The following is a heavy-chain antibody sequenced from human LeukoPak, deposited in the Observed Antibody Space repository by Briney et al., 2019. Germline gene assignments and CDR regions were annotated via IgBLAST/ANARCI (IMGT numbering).Heavy chain of an antibody. CDR1: GGSISSYY. Sequence: PSETLSLTCTVSGGSISSYYWSWIRRPPGKGLEWIGSIYYSGSTYYNPSLKSRVTISVDTSKNQFSLKLSSVTAADTAVYYCARHFGIAAADDYWGQGTLVTVSS. J-gene: IGHJ4*02. D-gene: IGHD6-13*01. V-gene: IGHV4-39*01. CDR2: IYYSGST. CDR3: ARHFGIAAADDY.